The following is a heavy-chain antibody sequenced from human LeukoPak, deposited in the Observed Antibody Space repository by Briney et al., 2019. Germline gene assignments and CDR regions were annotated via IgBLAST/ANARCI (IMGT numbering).Heavy chain of an antibody. J-gene: IGHJ4*02. CDR1: GFTFSNYA. Sequence: GGSLRLSCASSGFTFSNYAMSWVRQAPGKGLEWVATISGSGATRNYADSVKGRFTISRDNSKNTLYLQINSLRAEDTALYYCVTEVLVAFYYWGQGTLVTVSA. CDR3: VTEVLVAFYY. V-gene: IGHV3-23*01. CDR2: ISGSGATR. D-gene: IGHD2-2*01.